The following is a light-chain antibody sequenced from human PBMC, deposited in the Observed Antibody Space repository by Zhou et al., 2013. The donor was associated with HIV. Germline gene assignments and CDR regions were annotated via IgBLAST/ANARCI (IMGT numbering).Light chain of an antibody. Sequence: DIQMTQSPSSVSASVGDSVTITCRASQDISSWVAWYQQKPGKAPELLISKASTLESGVPSRFSGSGSGTEFTLTISSLQPDDFAAYFCQQYHTYWTFGQGTKVEI. CDR3: QQYHTYWT. CDR2: KAS. CDR1: QDISSW. V-gene: IGKV1-5*03. J-gene: IGKJ1*01.